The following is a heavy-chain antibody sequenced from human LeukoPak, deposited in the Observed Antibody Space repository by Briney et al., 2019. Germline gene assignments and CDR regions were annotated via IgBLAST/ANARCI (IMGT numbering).Heavy chain of an antibody. J-gene: IGHJ3*02. D-gene: IGHD2-2*01. V-gene: IGHV3-15*01. CDR3: TTWVVPSAAGDAFDI. Sequence: GGSLRLSCLASGFTFSNYAMSWVRQAPGKGLEWVGRIKSKTDGGTTDYAAPVKGRFTISRDDSKNTLYLQMNSLKTEDTAVYYCTTWVVPSAAGDAFDIWGQGTMVTVSS. CDR2: IKSKTDGGTT. CDR1: GFTFSNYA.